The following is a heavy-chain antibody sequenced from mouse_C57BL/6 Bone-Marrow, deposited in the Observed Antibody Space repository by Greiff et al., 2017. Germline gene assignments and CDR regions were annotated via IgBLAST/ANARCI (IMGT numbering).Heavy chain of an antibody. CDR1: GFTFSDAW. D-gene: IGHD1-1*01. J-gene: IGHJ1*03. CDR3: TRPGIYYYGSSHWYFDV. V-gene: IGHV6-6*01. CDR2: IRNKANNHAT. Sequence: EVQVVESGGGLVQPGGSMKLSCAASGFTFSDAWMDWVRQSPEKGLEWVAEIRNKANNHATYYAESVKGRFTISRDDSKSSVYLQMNSLRAEDTGIYYCTRPGIYYYGSSHWYFDVWGTGTTVTVSS.